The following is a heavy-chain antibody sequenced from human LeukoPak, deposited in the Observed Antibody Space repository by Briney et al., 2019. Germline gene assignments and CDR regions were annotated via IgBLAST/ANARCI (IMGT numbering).Heavy chain of an antibody. CDR3: ARHMVRGVIKSETFDY. CDR1: GFSFSSYS. V-gene: IGHV3-21*01. CDR2: ISSGSRYI. D-gene: IGHD3-10*01. J-gene: IGHJ4*02. Sequence: GGSLRLSCAASGFSFSSYSMNWVRQPPGKGLEWVSYISSGSRYIYYADSVKGRFTISRDNAKNSLYLQMNSLRAEDTAVYYCARHMVRGVIKSETFDYWGQGTLVTVSS.